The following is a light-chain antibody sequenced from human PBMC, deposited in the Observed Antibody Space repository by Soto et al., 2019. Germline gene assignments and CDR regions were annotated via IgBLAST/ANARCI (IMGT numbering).Light chain of an antibody. J-gene: IGKJ1*01. CDR2: DAS. V-gene: IGKV3-11*01. CDR1: QSVSSY. CDR3: QQRSNWPWT. Sequence: EIVLTQSPATLSLSPGERATLSCRASQSVSSYLAWYQQKHGQXPRXXIYDASNRATGIPARFSGSGSGTDLTITISSLEPEDFEVYYCQQRSNWPWTFGQGTKVDIK.